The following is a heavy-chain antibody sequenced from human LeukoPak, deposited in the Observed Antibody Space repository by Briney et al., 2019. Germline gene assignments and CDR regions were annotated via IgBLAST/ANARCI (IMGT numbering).Heavy chain of an antibody. D-gene: IGHD3-9*01. J-gene: IGHJ4*02. CDR2: IYHVGST. CDR3: ARGLPSPYDIPPFDY. CDR1: GGSISTSSYY. Sequence: SETLSPTCTVSGGSISTSSYYWSWIRQPPGKGLEWIGEIYHVGSTIYNPSLKSRVTMSVDTSKNQFSLRLSSVTAADTAVYYCARGLPSPYDIPPFDYWGQGTLVTVSS. V-gene: IGHV4-39*07.